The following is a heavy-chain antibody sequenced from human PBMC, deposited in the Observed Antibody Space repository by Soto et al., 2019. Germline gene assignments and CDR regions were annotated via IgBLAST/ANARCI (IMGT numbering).Heavy chain of an antibody. Sequence: PGESLKISCKGSGYRFTSYWIDSVRQTPGKGLEWMGIIHPADSDSRYSPSFQGQVTISADKSISTAYLQWGSLKASDTGMYYCATRSRDWIPIDYGGQGTLVTVSS. CDR1: GYRFTSYW. CDR3: ATRSRDWIPIDY. D-gene: IGHD6-13*01. J-gene: IGHJ4*02. CDR2: IHPADSDS. V-gene: IGHV5-51*01.